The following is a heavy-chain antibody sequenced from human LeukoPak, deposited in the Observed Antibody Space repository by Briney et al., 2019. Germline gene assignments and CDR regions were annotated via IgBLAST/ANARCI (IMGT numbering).Heavy chain of an antibody. V-gene: IGHV3-7*01. CDR2: IKRFGSEK. CDR3: ARSSSQGFDYFDY. J-gene: IGHJ4*02. D-gene: IGHD3-10*01. Sequence: GGSLRLSCVASSFSFSDFWMSWVRQRPGKGLEWVATIKRFGSEKTYLDSVKGRFTISRDDSKSSLSLKMNNLGADDSGLYYCARSSSQGFDYFDYWGQGALVTVSS. CDR1: SFSFSDFW.